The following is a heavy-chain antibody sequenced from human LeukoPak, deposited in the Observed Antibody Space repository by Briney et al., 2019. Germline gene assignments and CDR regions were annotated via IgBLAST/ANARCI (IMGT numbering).Heavy chain of an antibody. D-gene: IGHD6-25*01. CDR3: ARAPLRTIAANAFDI. V-gene: IGHV4-4*02. Sequence: PSGTLSLTCAVSGGSISSSNWWSWVRQPPGKGLEWIGEIYHSGSTNYNPSLKSRVTISVDKSKNQFSLKLSSVTAADTAVYYCARAPLRTIAANAFDIWGQGTMVTVSS. CDR1: GGSISSSNW. CDR2: IYHSGST. J-gene: IGHJ3*02.